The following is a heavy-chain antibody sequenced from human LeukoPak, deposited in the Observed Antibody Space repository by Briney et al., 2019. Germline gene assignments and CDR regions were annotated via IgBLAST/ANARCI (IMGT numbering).Heavy chain of an antibody. CDR3: ARHDGDYVDY. V-gene: IGHV5-51*01. CDR1: GYNFSSYW. D-gene: IGHD4-17*01. CDR2: IYPGDSDT. J-gene: IGHJ4*02. Sequence: GESLKISCKGSGYNFSSYWIGWVPQMPGKGLEWMGIIYPGDSDTKYNPSFQGQVTISADKSISTAFLQWSGLKASDTAMYYCARHDGDYVDYWGQGTLVTVSS.